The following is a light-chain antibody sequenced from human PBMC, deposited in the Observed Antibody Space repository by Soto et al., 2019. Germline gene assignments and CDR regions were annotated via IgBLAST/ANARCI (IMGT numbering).Light chain of an antibody. Sequence: NFMLTQPHSVSESPGKTVTISCTRSGGSIASNYVQWYQQRPGSAPTTLIYEDDQRPSGVPDRVSGSIDSSSNSASLTISGLKTEDEADYYCQSYDSTNPVVFGGGTKLTVL. V-gene: IGLV6-57*04. CDR2: EDD. CDR1: GGSIASNY. J-gene: IGLJ2*01. CDR3: QSYDSTNPVV.